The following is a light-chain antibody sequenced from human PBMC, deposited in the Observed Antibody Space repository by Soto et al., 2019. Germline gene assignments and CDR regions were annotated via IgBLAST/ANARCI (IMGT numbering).Light chain of an antibody. J-gene: IGKJ5*01. CDR2: DAS. CDR1: QSVSSH. CDR3: QHYHGWPIT. Sequence: EIVMTQSPATLSVSPGEGATVSFRASQSVSSHLAWYQHKPGQAPRLLFYDASTRATGIPARFSGSGSRTEFTLTISSLQSEDFAVYYCQHYHGWPITFGQGTRLEIK. V-gene: IGKV3-15*01.